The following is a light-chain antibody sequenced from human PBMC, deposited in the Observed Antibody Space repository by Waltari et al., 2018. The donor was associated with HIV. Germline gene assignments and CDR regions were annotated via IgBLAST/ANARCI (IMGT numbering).Light chain of an antibody. CDR1: RVGSKT. V-gene: IGLV3-21*02. CDR3: QVYDGNSVI. J-gene: IGLJ2*01. Sequence: SYVLTQPPSVSVAPGQTAMITWGGNRVGSKTVHWYQQKPGQAPVLVVYDDSDRPSGIPERFSGSNSANSATLTISRVEDGDEADYYCQVYDGNSVIFAGGTKLTVL. CDR2: DDS.